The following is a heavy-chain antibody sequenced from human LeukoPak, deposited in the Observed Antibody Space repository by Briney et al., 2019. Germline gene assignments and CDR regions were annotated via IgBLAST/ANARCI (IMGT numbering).Heavy chain of an antibody. V-gene: IGHV3-30*04. Sequence: GGSLRLTCAASGFTFSSYAMHWVRQAPGKGLEWVAVISYDGSNKYYADSVKGRFTISRDNSKNTLYLQMNSLRAEDTAVYYCVRDPPNYYDSSGYSLNLDYWGQGTLVTVSS. D-gene: IGHD3-22*01. CDR3: VRDPPNYYDSSGYSLNLDY. CDR1: GFTFSSYA. CDR2: ISYDGSNK. J-gene: IGHJ4*02.